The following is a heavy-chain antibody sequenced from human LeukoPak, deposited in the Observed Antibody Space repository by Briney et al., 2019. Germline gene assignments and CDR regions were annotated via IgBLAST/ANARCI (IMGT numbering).Heavy chain of an antibody. J-gene: IGHJ5*02. D-gene: IGHD2-2*02. V-gene: IGHV1-46*01. Sequence: VSVKVSCKASGYTFTSYYMHWVRQAPGQGLEWMGIINPSGGSTSYAQKFQGRVTMTRDTSTSTVYMELSSLRSEDTAVYYCARASCSSTSCYTSWFDPWGQGTLVTVSS. CDR2: INPSGGST. CDR1: GYTFTSYY. CDR3: ARASCSSTSCYTSWFDP.